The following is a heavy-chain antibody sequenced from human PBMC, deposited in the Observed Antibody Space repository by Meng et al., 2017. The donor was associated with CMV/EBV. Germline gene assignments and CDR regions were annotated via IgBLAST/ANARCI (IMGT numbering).Heavy chain of an antibody. D-gene: IGHD3-16*01. V-gene: IGHV6-1*01. CDR3: AVNVGGAFDY. J-gene: IGHJ4*02. CDR1: GDSVSINSAA. Sequence: HVQLLKSGPGLVKPSQPLSLTWYISGDSVSINSAAWNWIMQSPSRGFEWLGRTYYRSKWYNDYAVSVKSRITINPDTSKNQFSLQLNSVTPEDTAVYYCAVNVGGAFDYWGQRTLVTVSS. CDR2: TYYRSKWYN.